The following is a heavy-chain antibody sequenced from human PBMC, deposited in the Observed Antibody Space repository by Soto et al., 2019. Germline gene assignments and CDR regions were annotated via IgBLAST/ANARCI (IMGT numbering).Heavy chain of an antibody. CDR1: GFTFSTYW. CDR3: ARDPIFGVLP. V-gene: IGHV3-48*02. J-gene: IGHJ5*02. Sequence: GGSLRLSCAASGFTFSTYWMHWVRQAPGKGLEWVSYITSSSSSKYYADSVKGRFTISRDNAKNSLYLQMNGLRDEDTAVYYCARDPIFGVLPWGQGTLVTVSS. CDR2: ITSSSSSK. D-gene: IGHD3-3*02.